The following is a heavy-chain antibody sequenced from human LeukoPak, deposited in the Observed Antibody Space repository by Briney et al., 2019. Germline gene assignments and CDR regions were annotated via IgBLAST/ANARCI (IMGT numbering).Heavy chain of an antibody. D-gene: IGHD4-17*01. V-gene: IGHV3-21*01. CDR2: ISSSSSYI. CDR3: ARVEGNYGDYIRPLNWFDP. CDR1: GFTFSSYS. Sequence: GGSLRLSCAASGFTFSSYSMNWVRQAPGKGPEWVSSISSSSSYIYYADSVKGRFTISRDNAKNSLYLQMNSLRAEDTAVYYCARVEGNYGDYIRPLNWFDPWGQGTLVTVSS. J-gene: IGHJ5*02.